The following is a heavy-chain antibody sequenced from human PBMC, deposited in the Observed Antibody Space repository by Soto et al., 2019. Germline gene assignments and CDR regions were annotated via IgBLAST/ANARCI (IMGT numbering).Heavy chain of an antibody. CDR2: ISGSGGST. Sequence: SLILSCAACGFTFSSYAMSWVRQARGKGLERVSAISGSGGSTYYADSVKGRFTISRDNSKNTLYLQMNSMRAEDTAVYSCAKELALQRRVFDYWGQGTLVTVSS. D-gene: IGHD6-6*01. V-gene: IGHV3-23*01. CDR3: AKELALQRRVFDY. J-gene: IGHJ4*02. CDR1: GFTFSSYA.